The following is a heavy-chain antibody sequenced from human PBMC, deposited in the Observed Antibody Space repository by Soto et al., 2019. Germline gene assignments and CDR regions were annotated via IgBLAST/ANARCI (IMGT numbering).Heavy chain of an antibody. CDR1: GFTFSSYS. CDR3: ARAPSYSYDSSGYYAFDY. CDR2: ISSSSSYI. D-gene: IGHD3-22*01. Sequence: PGGSLRLSCAASGFTFSSYSMNWVRQTPGKGLEWVSSISSSSSYIYYADSVKGRFTISRDNAKNSLYLQMNSLRAEDTAVYYCARAPSYSYDSSGYYAFDYWGQGALVTVSS. J-gene: IGHJ4*02. V-gene: IGHV3-21*01.